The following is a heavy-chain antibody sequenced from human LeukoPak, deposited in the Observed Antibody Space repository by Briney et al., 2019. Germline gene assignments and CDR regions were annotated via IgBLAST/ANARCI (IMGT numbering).Heavy chain of an antibody. CDR3: ARDKIVGATLFDY. Sequence: GGSLRLSCAASGFTFSSYSMNWVRQAPGKGLEWVSSISSSSSYIYYVDSVKGRFTISRDNAKNSLYLQMNSLRAEDTAVYYCARDKIVGATLFDYWGQGTLVTVSS. D-gene: IGHD1-26*01. CDR2: ISSSSSYI. V-gene: IGHV3-21*01. CDR1: GFTFSSYS. J-gene: IGHJ4*02.